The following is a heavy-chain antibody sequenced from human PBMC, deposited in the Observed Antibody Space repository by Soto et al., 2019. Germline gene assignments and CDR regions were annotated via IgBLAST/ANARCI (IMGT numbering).Heavy chain of an antibody. J-gene: IGHJ4*02. D-gene: IGHD6-19*01. CDR1: GFSLSNSG. V-gene: IGHV3-48*02. CDR2: ISRSHSAI. CDR3: ATEGTNGCTPYYIDS. Sequence: GGSLRLSCLASGFSLSNSGMFWVRQAPGKGLEWISYISRSHSAIYYADSVKGRFTMSRDNAKNSIFLQMNSLTDEDRAVYYCATEGTNGCTPYYIDSWGQGVPVTVSS.